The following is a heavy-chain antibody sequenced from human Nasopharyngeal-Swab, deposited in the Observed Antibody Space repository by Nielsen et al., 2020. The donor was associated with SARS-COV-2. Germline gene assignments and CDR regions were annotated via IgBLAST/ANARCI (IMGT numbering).Heavy chain of an antibody. V-gene: IGHV3-21*01. Sequence: WIRQPQGKGLEWVSSISSSSSYIYYADSVKGRFTISRDNAKNSLYLQMNSLRAEDTAVYYCARDRQQLVLGYYYYYMDVWGKGTTVTVSS. CDR3: ARDRQQLVLGYYYYYMDV. CDR2: ISSSSSYI. D-gene: IGHD6-13*01. J-gene: IGHJ6*03.